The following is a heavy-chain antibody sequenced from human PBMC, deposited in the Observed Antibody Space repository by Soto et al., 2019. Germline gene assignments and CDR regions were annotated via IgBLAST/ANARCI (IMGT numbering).Heavy chain of an antibody. V-gene: IGHV3-23*01. CDR3: AKGRYNYGPFPLDY. D-gene: IGHD5-18*01. CDR1: GFSFTSYA. CDR2: ISGSAAGT. Sequence: EVQLWESGEGLVQPGGSLRLSRAASGFSFTSYAMSWVRQAPGKGLEWVSAISGSAAGTYYADSVKGRFTISRDNSKNTLYLQMNSLRAEDTAVYYCAKGRYNYGPFPLDYWGQGTLVTVSS. J-gene: IGHJ4*02.